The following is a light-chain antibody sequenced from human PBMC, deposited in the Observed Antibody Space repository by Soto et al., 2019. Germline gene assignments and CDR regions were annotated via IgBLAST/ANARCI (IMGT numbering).Light chain of an antibody. CDR2: GAS. V-gene: IGKV3D-20*02. Sequence: EIVLTQSPGTLSLSPGQRATLSCRASESISRDYLAWYQQRLGQAPRLLIYGASSGATGIPDRFSGSGSGTDFTLTISRLEPEDFAVYYCQQRINWPPITFGQGTRLEIK. CDR1: ESISRDY. J-gene: IGKJ5*01. CDR3: QQRINWPPIT.